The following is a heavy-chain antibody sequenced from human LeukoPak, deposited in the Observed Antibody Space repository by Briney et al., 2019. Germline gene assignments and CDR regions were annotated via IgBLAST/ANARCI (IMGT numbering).Heavy chain of an antibody. CDR3: ARDGYDSSGYYYPYGMDV. CDR2: ISGSGGDT. CDR1: GFTFSSYA. Sequence: GGSLRLSCAASGFTFSSYAMSWVRQAPGKGLEWVSIISGSGGDTYYAGSVKGRFTISRDNSKNTLYLQMNSLRAEDTAVYYCARDGYDSSGYYYPYGMDVWGQGTTVTVSS. V-gene: IGHV3-23*01. D-gene: IGHD3-22*01. J-gene: IGHJ6*02.